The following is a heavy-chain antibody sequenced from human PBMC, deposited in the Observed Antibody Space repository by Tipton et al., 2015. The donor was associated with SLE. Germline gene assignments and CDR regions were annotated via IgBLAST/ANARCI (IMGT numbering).Heavy chain of an antibody. CDR1: GFTFSSYS. V-gene: IGHV3-21*01. J-gene: IGHJ2*01. CDR2: ISSSSSYI. Sequence: SLRLSCAASGFTFSSYSMNWVRQAPGKGLGWVSSISSSSSYIYYADSVKGRFTISRDNAKNSLYLQMNSLRAEDTAVYYCARALYCGGDCSPYWYFDLWGRGTLVTVSS. D-gene: IGHD2-21*01. CDR3: ARALYCGGDCSPYWYFDL.